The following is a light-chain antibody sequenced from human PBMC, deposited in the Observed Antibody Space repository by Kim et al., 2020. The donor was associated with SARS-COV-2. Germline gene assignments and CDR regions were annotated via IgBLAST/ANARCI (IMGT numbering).Light chain of an antibody. CDR3: QHYNDWPQT. CDR2: AAS. V-gene: IGKV3-15*01. J-gene: IGKJ1*01. CDR1: QSVSSY. Sequence: EIVMTQSPATLSVSPGERATLSCRASQSVSSYLAWYQQKPGQAPRLLIYAASITATGIPARFSGSGSGTEFTLTISSLQSEDFAVYYCQHYNDWPQTFGQGTKVDIK.